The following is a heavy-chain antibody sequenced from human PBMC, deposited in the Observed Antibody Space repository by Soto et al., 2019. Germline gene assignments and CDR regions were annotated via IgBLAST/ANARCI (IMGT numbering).Heavy chain of an antibody. J-gene: IGHJ4*02. V-gene: IGHV4-34*01. Sequence: SETLSLTCAVYGGSFSGYYWSWIRQPPGKGLEWIGSIYYSGSTYYNPSLKSRVTISVDTSKNQFSLKLSSVTAADTAVYYCARRSTATYDYWGQGTLVTVSS. CDR1: GGSFSGYY. CDR2: IYYSGST. D-gene: IGHD1-1*01. CDR3: ARRSTATYDY.